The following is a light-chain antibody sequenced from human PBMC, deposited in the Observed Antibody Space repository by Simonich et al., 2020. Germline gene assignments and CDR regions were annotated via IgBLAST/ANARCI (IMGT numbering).Light chain of an antibody. CDR1: NIGSKS. CDR2: DDS. CDR3: QVWDSSSDVV. V-gene: IGLV3-21*03. J-gene: IGLJ2*01. Sequence: SYVLTQPPSVSVAPGKTARITCGGNNIGSKSGHWYQQKPGQAPVLVVYDDSDRPAGSPERFYGSNSGNTATLTISRVEAGDEADYYCQVWDSSSDVVFGGGTKLTVL.